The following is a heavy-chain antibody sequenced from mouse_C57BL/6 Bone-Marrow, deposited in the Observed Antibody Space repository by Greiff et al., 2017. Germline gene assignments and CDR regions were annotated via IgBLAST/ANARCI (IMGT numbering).Heavy chain of an antibody. V-gene: IGHV14-1*01. CDR3: TTLPRGYYAMDY. J-gene: IGHJ4*01. CDR1: GFNIKDYY. CDR2: IDPEDGDT. Sequence: VHVKQSGAELVRPGASVKLSCTASGFNIKDYYMHWVKQRPEQGLEWIGRIDPEDGDTEYAPKFQGKATMTADTSSNTAYLQLSSLTSEDTAVYYCTTLPRGYYAMDYWGQGTSVTVSS.